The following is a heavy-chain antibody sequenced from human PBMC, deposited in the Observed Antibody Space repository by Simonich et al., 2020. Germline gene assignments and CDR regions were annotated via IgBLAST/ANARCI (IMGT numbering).Heavy chain of an antibody. CDR2: SSASNGNT. D-gene: IGHD1-1*01. CDR3: ARSTTGTTAFDI. Sequence: QVQLVQSGAEVKKPGASVKVSCKASGYTFTSYGISWVRQAPGQGLEWMGWSSASNGNTNYARKLQGRVTMTTDTATSTAYMELRSLRSDDTAVYYCARSTTGTTAFDIWGQGTMVTVSS. CDR1: GYTFTSYG. V-gene: IGHV1-18*01. J-gene: IGHJ3*02.